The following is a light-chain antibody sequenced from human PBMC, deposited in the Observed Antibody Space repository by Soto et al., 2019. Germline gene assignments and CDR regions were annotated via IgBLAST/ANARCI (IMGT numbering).Light chain of an antibody. CDR1: QSVSSY. Sequence: IVLTQSPATLSLSPGDRATLSCRASQSVSSYLAWYQQKPGQAPRLLIYDASNRATGIPARFSGSGSGTDFTLTISSLEPEDFAVYYCQQRSNWQVTFGPGTKVDIK. CDR2: DAS. CDR3: QQRSNWQVT. V-gene: IGKV3-11*01. J-gene: IGKJ3*01.